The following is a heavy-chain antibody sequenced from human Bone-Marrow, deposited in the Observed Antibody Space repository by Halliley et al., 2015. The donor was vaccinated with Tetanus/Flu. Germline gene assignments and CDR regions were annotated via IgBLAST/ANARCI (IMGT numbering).Heavy chain of an antibody. CDR1: GFRFSDKG. Sequence: SLRLSCAASGFRFSDKGMHWVRQAPGKGLEWVAMISHDGKSQKYADSMKGRFTVSRDNSKNTLELQMNSLRVEDTAVYYCAKDTAWGYYGPGNYYQDFIDQWGQGTLVTVS. CDR2: ISHDGKSQ. J-gene: IGHJ4*02. V-gene: IGHV3-30*18. D-gene: IGHD3-10*01. CDR3: AKDTAWGYYGPGNYYQDFIDQ.